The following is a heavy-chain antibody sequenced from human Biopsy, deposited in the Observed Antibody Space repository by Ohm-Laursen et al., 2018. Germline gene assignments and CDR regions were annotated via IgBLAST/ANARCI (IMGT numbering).Heavy chain of an antibody. V-gene: IGHV3-30*18. J-gene: IGHJ6*02. D-gene: IGHD2/OR15-2a*01. Sequence: SLRLSCAASGFTFSNSGMHWVRQAPGMGLEWVAAISYDGSKTDYGDSVKGRLNISRDNSKNTLDLQMSSLRVEDTAVYFCAKDKGTFNFYYYGMDVWGQGTTVTVSS. CDR3: AKDKGTFNFYYYGMDV. CDR1: GFTFSNSG. CDR2: ISYDGSKT.